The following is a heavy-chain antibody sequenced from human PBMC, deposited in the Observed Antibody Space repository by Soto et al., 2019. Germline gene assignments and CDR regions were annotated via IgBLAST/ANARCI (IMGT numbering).Heavy chain of an antibody. D-gene: IGHD2-15*01. V-gene: IGHV3-23*01. J-gene: IGHJ5*02. CDR3: AKDRFYCSGGSCYLLNWFDP. Sequence: GGSLTLSCAASGFTFSSYAMSWVRQAPGKGLEWVSAISGSGGSTYYADSVKGRFTISRDNSKNTLYLQMNSLRAEDTAVYYCAKDRFYCSGGSCYLLNWFDPWGQGTLVTVSS. CDR1: GFTFSSYA. CDR2: ISGSGGST.